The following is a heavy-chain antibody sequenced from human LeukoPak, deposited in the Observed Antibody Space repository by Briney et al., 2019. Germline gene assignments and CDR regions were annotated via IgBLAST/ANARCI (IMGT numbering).Heavy chain of an antibody. Sequence: GGSLRLSCAASGFTFSASAMSWVRRAPGKGPEWVSGISSTGHTTYYADSVKGRFGIFRDNSKNIVYAQMSSLRVGDTAVYYCAKYAGRDGADDSLDYWGQGTLVTVSS. CDR2: ISSTGHTT. CDR3: AKYAGRDGADDSLDY. D-gene: IGHD5-24*01. CDR1: GFTFSASA. J-gene: IGHJ4*02. V-gene: IGHV3-23*01.